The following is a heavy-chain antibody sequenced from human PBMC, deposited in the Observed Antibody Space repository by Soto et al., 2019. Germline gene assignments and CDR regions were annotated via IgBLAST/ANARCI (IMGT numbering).Heavy chain of an antibody. Sequence: SETLSLTCAVYGGSFSGYYWSWIRQPPGKGLEWIGEINHSRSTNYNPSPKSRVTISVDTSKNQFSLKLSSVTAADTAVYYCARGQLPANWFDPWGQGTLVTVS. V-gene: IGHV4-34*01. D-gene: IGHD2-2*01. CDR2: INHSRST. J-gene: IGHJ5*02. CDR3: ARGQLPANWFDP. CDR1: GGSFSGYY.